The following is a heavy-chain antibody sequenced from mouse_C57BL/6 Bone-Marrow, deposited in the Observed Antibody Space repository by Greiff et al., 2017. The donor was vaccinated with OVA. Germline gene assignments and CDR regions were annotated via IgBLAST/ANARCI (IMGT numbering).Heavy chain of an antibody. Sequence: QVQLQQPGAELVKPGASVKLSCKASGYTFTSYWMQWVKQRPGQGLEWIGEIDPSDSYTNYNQKFKGKATLTVDTSSSTAYMQLSSLTSEDSAVYYCARRWSRDAMDYWGQGTSVTVSS. CDR1: GYTFTSYW. D-gene: IGHD1-1*02. V-gene: IGHV1-50*01. CDR2: IDPSDSYT. CDR3: ARRWSRDAMDY. J-gene: IGHJ4*01.